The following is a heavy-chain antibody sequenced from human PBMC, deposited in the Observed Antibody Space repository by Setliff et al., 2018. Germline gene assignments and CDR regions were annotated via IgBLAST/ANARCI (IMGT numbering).Heavy chain of an antibody. J-gene: IGHJ5*02. Sequence: SETLSLTCAVYGGSFSGYYWSWIRQPPGRGLEWIGELNHTGSTNYSPSLKSRVTISVDTSKNQFSLKLTSVTAADTAVYYCARGYCSSPSCFFAGWFDPWGQGTPVTVSS. V-gene: IGHV4-34*01. CDR1: GGSFSGYY. D-gene: IGHD2-2*01. CDR3: ARGYCSSPSCFFAGWFDP. CDR2: LNHTGST.